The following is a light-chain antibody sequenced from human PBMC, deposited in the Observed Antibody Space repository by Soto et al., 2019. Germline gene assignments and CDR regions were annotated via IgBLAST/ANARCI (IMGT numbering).Light chain of an antibody. CDR1: QDISNY. CDR2: DAS. V-gene: IGKV1-33*01. J-gene: IGKJ5*01. Sequence: DSQMTQSPSSLSASLGDIVTITCQASQDISNYLNWYQQKPGKAPKLLIYDASNLETGVPSRFSGSGSGTDFTFTISSLQPEDIATYYCQQYDHLPITFGQGTRLEI. CDR3: QQYDHLPIT.